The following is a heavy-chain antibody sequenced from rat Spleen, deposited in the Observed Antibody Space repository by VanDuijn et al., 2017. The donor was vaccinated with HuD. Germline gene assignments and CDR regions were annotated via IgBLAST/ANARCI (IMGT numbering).Heavy chain of an antibody. CDR2: ISTSGSRT. D-gene: IGHD1-9*01. CDR1: GFTFSNYY. J-gene: IGHJ2*01. CDR3: ARLYTYYGYNYFDY. V-gene: IGHV5-27*01. Sequence: EVQLVESGGGLVQPGRSLKLSCATSGFTFSNYYMAWVRQAPTKGLEWVAYISTSGSRTYYPDSVKGRFTISRDNAKSSLYLQMNSLKSEDTATYYCARLYTYYGYNYFDYWGQGVMVTVSS.